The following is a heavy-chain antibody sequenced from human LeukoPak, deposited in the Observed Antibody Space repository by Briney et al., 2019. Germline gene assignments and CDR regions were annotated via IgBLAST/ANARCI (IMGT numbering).Heavy chain of an antibody. J-gene: IGHJ4*02. D-gene: IGHD3-10*01. CDR3: ARDQSLGSYPDY. V-gene: IGHV1-3*01. CDR1: GYTFTTSA. CDR2: INAGSGDT. Sequence: ASVKVSCKASGYTFTTSAMHWVRQAPGQRLEWMGWINAGSGDTKYSQKFQGRVTFTSDTSASTAYMALSSLRFEDTAVYFCARDQSLGSYPDYWGQGTLVTVPP.